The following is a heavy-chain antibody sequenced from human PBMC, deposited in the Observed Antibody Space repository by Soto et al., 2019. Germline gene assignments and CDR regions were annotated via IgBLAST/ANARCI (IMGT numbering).Heavy chain of an antibody. CDR2: TYYQSKWYI. Sequence: TLCLTCAISGDRVASNGGAWNWIRQSPSRGLEWLGRTYYQSKWYIDYAVSVQSRLTIAPDTAKSQLSLHLNSVIPDDTAVYYCARGWLKLGFDYWGQGILVTVSS. J-gene: IGHJ4*02. V-gene: IGHV6-1*01. CDR3: ARGWLKLGFDY. D-gene: IGHD7-27*01. CDR1: GDRVASNGGA.